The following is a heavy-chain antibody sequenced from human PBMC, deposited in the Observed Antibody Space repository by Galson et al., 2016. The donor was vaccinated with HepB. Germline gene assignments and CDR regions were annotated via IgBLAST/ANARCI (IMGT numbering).Heavy chain of an antibody. D-gene: IGHD4/OR15-4a*01. Sequence: SVKVSCKASGFRFTGYFMHWVRQAPGQGLEWMGWINPDTSGTDYAQKFQGRFTITRDTSLSTLYMELSSLKSDDTAVYFCARACSHANCFYDAYDIWGQGTMVTVSS. J-gene: IGHJ3*02. CDR1: GFRFTGYF. CDR3: ARACSHANCFYDAYDI. V-gene: IGHV1-2*02. CDR2: INPDTSGT.